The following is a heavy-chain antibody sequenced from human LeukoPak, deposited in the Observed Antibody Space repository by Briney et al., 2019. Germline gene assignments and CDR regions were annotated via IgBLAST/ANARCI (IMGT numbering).Heavy chain of an antibody. CDR3: AQSGYSYGYAPDY. D-gene: IGHD5-18*01. CDR2: IYTSGST. Sequence: SXXXTVXGGXISSGXXYWSWIRQPAXXGXEWIGRIYTSGSTNYNPSLKGRVTISVDTSKNQFSLKLSSVTAADTAVYYCAQSGYSYGYAPDYWGQGTLVTVSS. J-gene: IGHJ4*02. V-gene: IGHV4-61*02. CDR1: GGXISSGXXY.